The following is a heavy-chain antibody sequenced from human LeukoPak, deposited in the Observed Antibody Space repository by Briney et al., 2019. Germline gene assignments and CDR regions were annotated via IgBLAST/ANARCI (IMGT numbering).Heavy chain of an antibody. CDR3: ARDGTAAGLYFDL. CDR1: GFTFSNYA. V-gene: IGHV3-7*01. D-gene: IGHD6-13*01. CDR2: IRQDGSEK. J-gene: IGHJ4*01. Sequence: PGGSLRLSCAVSGFTFSNYAMSWVRQAPGKGPEWVASIRQDGSEKTYVDSVEGRFTISRDNTKNSLSLQLNGLRAEDTAVYYCARDGTAAGLYFDLWGQGTLVTVSS.